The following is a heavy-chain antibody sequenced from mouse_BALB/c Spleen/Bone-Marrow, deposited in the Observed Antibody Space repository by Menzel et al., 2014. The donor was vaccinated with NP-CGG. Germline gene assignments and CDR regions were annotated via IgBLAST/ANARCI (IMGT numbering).Heavy chain of an antibody. CDR2: INPDSSTI. Sequence: EVKLVESGGGLVQPGGSLKLSCAASGFDFGRYWMSWVRQAPRKRLEWIGEINPDSSTINYAPSLKDKFILSRDNAKNTLYLQMSKVRSDDTALYYCARLSYYGRFAYWGQGTLVTVSA. CDR3: ARLSYYGRFAY. V-gene: IGHV4-1*02. D-gene: IGHD1-1*01. J-gene: IGHJ3*01. CDR1: GFDFGRYW.